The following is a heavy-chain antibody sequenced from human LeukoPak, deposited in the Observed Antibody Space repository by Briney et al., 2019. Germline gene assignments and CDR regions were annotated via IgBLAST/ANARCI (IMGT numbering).Heavy chain of an antibody. V-gene: IGHV5-51*01. Sequence: GESLKISCKGSGYSFTNNWIGWVRQMPGKGLEWMGIIYPGDSDTTYSPSCQGQVTTSADKSISTAYLQWSSLKASDTAMYYCVRDGYSSGWAFDYWGQGTLVTVSS. CDR3: VRDGYSSGWAFDY. J-gene: IGHJ4*02. CDR2: IYPGDSDT. D-gene: IGHD6-19*01. CDR1: GYSFTNNW.